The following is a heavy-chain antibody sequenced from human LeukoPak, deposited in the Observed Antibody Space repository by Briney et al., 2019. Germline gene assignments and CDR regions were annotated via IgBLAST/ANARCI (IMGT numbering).Heavy chain of an antibody. CDR2: IYYSGST. V-gene: IGHV4-31*03. CDR3: ARGRIEQQLVG. CDR1: GGSISSGGYY. J-gene: IGHJ4*02. Sequence: SETLSLTCTVSGGSISSGGYYWSWIRQHPGKGLEWIGYIYYSGSTYYNPSLKSRGTISVDTSKNQFSLKLSSVTAADTAVYYCARGRIEQQLVGWGQGTLVTVSS. D-gene: IGHD6-13*01.